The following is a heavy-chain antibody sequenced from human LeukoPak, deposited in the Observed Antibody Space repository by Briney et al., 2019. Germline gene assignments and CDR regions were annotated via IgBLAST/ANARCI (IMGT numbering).Heavy chain of an antibody. D-gene: IGHD6-13*01. Sequence: RTGGSLRLSCAASGFTFSIYGMSWVRQAPGKGLEWVSAISDRGGSTYYADSVKGRFTISRDNAKNSLYLQMNSLRAEDTAVYYCAREEIAAPWYFDYWGQGTLVTVSS. CDR1: GFTFSIYG. V-gene: IGHV3-23*01. J-gene: IGHJ4*02. CDR2: ISDRGGST. CDR3: AREEIAAPWYFDY.